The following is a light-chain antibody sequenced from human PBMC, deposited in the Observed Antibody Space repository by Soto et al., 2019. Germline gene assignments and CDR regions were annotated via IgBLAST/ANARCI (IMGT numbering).Light chain of an antibody. CDR1: TSDVGGYNY. Sequence: QSVLTQPRSVSGSLGQSVTISCTGTTSDVGGYNYVSWYQHHPGKAPKLIIYDVNSRPSGVPDRFSGSKSGNTASLTISGLRPEDEADYHCCSYAGSYLYVFGTGTKVTV. CDR3: CSYAGSYLYV. CDR2: DVN. J-gene: IGLJ1*01. V-gene: IGLV2-11*01.